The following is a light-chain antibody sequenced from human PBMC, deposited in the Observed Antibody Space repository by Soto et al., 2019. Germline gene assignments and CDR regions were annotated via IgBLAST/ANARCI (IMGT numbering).Light chain of an antibody. J-gene: IGKJ3*01. CDR1: QSISSW. Sequence: DIQMTQSPSTLSASVGDRVTITCRASQSISSWLAWYQQKPGKAPKLLIYDASSLESGVPSRFSGSGSGTEFTLTISILQPDDFATYYCQQYNSYSSFTFGPGTKVDIK. V-gene: IGKV1-5*01. CDR2: DAS. CDR3: QQYNSYSSFT.